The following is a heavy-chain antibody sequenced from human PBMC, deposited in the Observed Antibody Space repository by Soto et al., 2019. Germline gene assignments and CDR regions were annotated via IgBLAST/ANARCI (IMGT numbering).Heavy chain of an antibody. V-gene: IGHV3-74*03. CDR2: INSDGITT. CDR3: AKVKGGSGARGDPLDL. Sequence: EVQLVESGGGPVQAGGSLRLSCEASGPTLSNSWMHWVRQGPGKGLVWVAHINSDGITTKYAESVKGRFTISRDDAKNMLYLQMNSLRHDDTAVYYCAKVKGGSGARGDPLDLWGQGILVTVSS. J-gene: IGHJ5*02. D-gene: IGHD2-15*01. CDR1: GPTLSNSW.